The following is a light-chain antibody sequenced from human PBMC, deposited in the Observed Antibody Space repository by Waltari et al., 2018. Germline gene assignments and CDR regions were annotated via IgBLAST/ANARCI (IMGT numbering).Light chain of an antibody. V-gene: IGLV2-14*01. CDR3: TSYTTRRTWV. CDR1: SSDVGAYNY. Sequence: QSALTQPASVSGSPGQSITISCTGTSSDVGAYNYVSWYQQHPGKAPKLMIYKVNNRPSGVANRFAGSKSANAASVTIAGLQAEDDADYYCTSYTTRRTWVFGEGTKLAVL. CDR2: KVN. J-gene: IGLJ3*02.